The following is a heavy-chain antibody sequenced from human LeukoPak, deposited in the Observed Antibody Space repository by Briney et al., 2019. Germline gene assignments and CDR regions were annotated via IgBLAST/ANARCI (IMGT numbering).Heavy chain of an antibody. J-gene: IGHJ3*02. CDR2: IYPGDSDT. D-gene: IGHD2/OR15-2a*01. CDR3: ARRGPGTFYRDAFDI. CDR1: GYTFTNYW. V-gene: IGHV5-51*01. Sequence: GESLKISCKGSGYTFTNYWIGWVRQMPGKGLDWMGTIYPGDSDTRSSPSFQGQVTISVDKSISTAYLQWSSLKASDTAMYYCARRGPGTFYRDAFDIWGQGTMVTVSS.